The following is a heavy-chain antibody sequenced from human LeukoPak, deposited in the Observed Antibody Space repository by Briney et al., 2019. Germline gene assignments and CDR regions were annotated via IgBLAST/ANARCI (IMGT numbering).Heavy chain of an antibody. D-gene: IGHD4-23*01. Sequence: PGGSLRLSCAASGFIFDDYGMNWVRQAPGKGLEWVSAISGSGGSTYYADSVKGRFTISRDNSKNTLYLQMNSLRAEDTAVYYCAKYGRRTTVADFDYWGQGTLVTVSS. CDR2: ISGSGGST. CDR3: AKYGRRTTVADFDY. CDR1: GFIFDDYG. J-gene: IGHJ4*02. V-gene: IGHV3-23*01.